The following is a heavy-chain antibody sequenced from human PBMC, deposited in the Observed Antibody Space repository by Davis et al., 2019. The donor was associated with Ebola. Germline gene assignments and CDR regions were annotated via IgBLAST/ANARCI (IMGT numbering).Heavy chain of an antibody. J-gene: IGHJ3*02. V-gene: IGHV1-24*01. CDR1: GYTLTELS. CDR3: ARLGRWGDYSNYAPVTNAFDI. D-gene: IGHD4-11*01. Sequence: AASVKVSCKVSGYTLTELSIHWVRQAPGKGLEWMGNFDPEDGETIYAHKFEGRVTMTEDTSTDTAYMELSSLRSDDTAVYYCARLGRWGDYSNYAPVTNAFDIWGQGTMVTVSS. CDR2: FDPEDGET.